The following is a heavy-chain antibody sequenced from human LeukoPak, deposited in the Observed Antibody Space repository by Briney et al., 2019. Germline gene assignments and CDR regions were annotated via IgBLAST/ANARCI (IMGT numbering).Heavy chain of an antibody. CDR2: LSSSCSNI. Sequence: GSLRLSCAASGFTFRRYGMNWVRQAPGKGLEGVSYLSSSCSNIYYADSVKGRFTISRDNAKNSLYLQMNSLRAEDTAVYYCAREIVVVVAASRYYYYYGMDVWGKGTTVTVSS. D-gene: IGHD2-15*01. CDR3: AREIVVVVAASRYYYYYGMDV. V-gene: IGHV3-48*03. CDR1: GFTFRRYG. J-gene: IGHJ6*04.